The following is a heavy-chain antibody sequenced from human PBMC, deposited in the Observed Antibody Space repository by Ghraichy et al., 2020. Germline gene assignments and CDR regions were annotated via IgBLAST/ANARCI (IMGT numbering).Heavy chain of an antibody. CDR3: ASVYYDSSGNYYGDFDY. V-gene: IGHV3-48*02. CDR1: GFTFSSYS. J-gene: IGHJ4*02. D-gene: IGHD3-22*01. CDR2: INSRSTTI. Sequence: GGSLRLSCAASGFTFSSYSMNWVRQAPGKGLEWVSYINSRSTTIHYADSVKGRFTISRDNVKNSLFLQMNSLRDEDTAVYYCASVYYDSSGNYYGDFDYWGQGTLVTVSS.